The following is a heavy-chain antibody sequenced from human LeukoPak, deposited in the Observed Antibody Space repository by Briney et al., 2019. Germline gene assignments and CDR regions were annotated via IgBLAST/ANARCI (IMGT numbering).Heavy chain of an antibody. CDR1: GYTFTGYY. Sequence: ASVKVSCKASGYTFTGYYMHWVRQPPGQGLEWMGWINPNSGGTNYAQKFQGRVTMTRDTSISTAYMELSRLRSDDTAVYYCARDRSGTGLFDYWGQGTLVTVSS. CDR3: ARDRSGTGLFDY. J-gene: IGHJ4*02. CDR2: INPNSGGT. V-gene: IGHV1-2*02. D-gene: IGHD1-7*01.